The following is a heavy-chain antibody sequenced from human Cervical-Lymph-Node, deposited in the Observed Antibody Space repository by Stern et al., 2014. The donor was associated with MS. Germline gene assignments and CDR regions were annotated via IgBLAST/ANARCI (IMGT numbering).Heavy chain of an antibody. V-gene: IGHV1-46*01. J-gene: IGHJ4*02. Sequence: VQLVASGAEIRKPGASVKISCAASGYTFTTYYMHWVRQAPGQGLEWVALFNPSGGKTTYAQRFQGRVTVTGDTSTSTVYMELTGLRSEDTAVYYCARVLSLATSDSWGQGTLVIVSS. CDR2: FNPSGGKT. CDR1: GYTFTTYY. D-gene: IGHD1-1*01. CDR3: ARVLSLATSDS.